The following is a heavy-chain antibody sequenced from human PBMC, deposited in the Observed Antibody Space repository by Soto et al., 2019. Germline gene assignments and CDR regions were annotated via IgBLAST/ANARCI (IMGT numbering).Heavy chain of an antibody. J-gene: IGHJ3*01. Sequence: QVQLQESGPGLVQPSQTLSLTCTVSGASISRGAYYWSWIRQHPGKGLEWIGYLSYSGSAYYNPSLRSRVTSPVDTSKNQFSLQLRSVTAADTAVYYCARALPGDYRACELWGQGTMVIVSS. CDR3: ARALPGDYRACEL. D-gene: IGHD3-16*02. CDR2: LSYSGSA. CDR1: GASISRGAYY. V-gene: IGHV4-31*03.